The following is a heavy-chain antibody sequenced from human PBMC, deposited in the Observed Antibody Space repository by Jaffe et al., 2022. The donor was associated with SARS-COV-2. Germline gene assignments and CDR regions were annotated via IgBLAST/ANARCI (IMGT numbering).Heavy chain of an antibody. CDR1: GFTFSSYS. J-gene: IGHJ5*02. Sequence: EVQLVESGGGLVQPGGSLRLSCAASGFTFSSYSMNWVRQAPGKGLEWVSYISSSSSTIYYADSVKGRFTISRDNAKNSLYLQMNSLRDEDTAVYYCARDPQPIYSSSWYLNWFDPWGQGTLVTVSS. CDR3: ARDPQPIYSSSWYLNWFDP. V-gene: IGHV3-48*02. D-gene: IGHD6-13*01. CDR2: ISSSSSTI.